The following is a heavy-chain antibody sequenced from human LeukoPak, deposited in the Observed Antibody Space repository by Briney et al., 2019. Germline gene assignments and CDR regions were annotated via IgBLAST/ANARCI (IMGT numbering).Heavy chain of an antibody. D-gene: IGHD3-3*01. CDR3: ARAEWPFDAFDI. CDR2: IYYSGST. J-gene: IGHJ3*02. Sequence: SETLSLTCTVSGGSISSYYWSWIRQPPGKGLEWIGYIYYSGSTNYNPSLKSRVTISVDTSKNRFSLKLSSVTAADTAVYYCARAEWPFDAFDIWGQGTMVTVSS. V-gene: IGHV4-59*08. CDR1: GGSISSYY.